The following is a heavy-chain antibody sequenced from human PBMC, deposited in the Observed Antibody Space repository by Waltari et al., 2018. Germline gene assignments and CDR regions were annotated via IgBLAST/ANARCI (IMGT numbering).Heavy chain of an antibody. Sequence: EVQLVESGGGLVQPGGSMRLSCAASGFSFSSYWMTWVRQAPGKGVEWVARINEDGSEKQYVDSVKGRFTISRDNAKNSLYLQLNSLRADDTAVYYCARDSTRRFDYWGQGTLVTVSS. CDR2: INEDGSEK. J-gene: IGHJ4*02. V-gene: IGHV3-7*01. CDR1: GFSFSSYW. D-gene: IGHD6-6*01. CDR3: ARDSTRRFDY.